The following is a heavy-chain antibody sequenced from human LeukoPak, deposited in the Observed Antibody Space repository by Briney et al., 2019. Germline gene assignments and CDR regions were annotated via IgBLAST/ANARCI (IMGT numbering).Heavy chain of an antibody. J-gene: IGHJ3*02. D-gene: IGHD2-2*02. Sequence: SETLSLTCTISGGSISSSSYYWGWIRQPPGKGLEWIGSMYYSGRTYYNPSLEGRVTISVDTSKNQFSLKLSSVTAADTAVYYCARQATYCSSTSCYKAVDAFDIWGQGTMVTVSS. CDR2: MYYSGRT. CDR3: ARQATYCSSTSCYKAVDAFDI. CDR1: GGSISSSSYY. V-gene: IGHV4-39*01.